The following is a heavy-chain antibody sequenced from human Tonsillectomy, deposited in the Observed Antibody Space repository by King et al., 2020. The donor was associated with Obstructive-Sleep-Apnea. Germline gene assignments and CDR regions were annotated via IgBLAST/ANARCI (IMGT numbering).Heavy chain of an antibody. D-gene: IGHD6-13*01. CDR1: GGSFSGYY. Sequence: VQLQQWGAGLLKPSETLSLTCAVYGGSFSGYYWSWIRQPPGKGLEWMWEINHSGSTNYNPSLKSRVTISLHTSKNQFSLELSSVTVADTAVYYCARGGWGSSWPFDYWGQGTLVTVSS. J-gene: IGHJ4*02. CDR3: ARGGWGSSWPFDY. CDR2: INHSGST. V-gene: IGHV4-34*01.